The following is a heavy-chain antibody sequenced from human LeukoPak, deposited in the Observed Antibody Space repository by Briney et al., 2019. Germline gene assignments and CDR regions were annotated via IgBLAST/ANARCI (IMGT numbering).Heavy chain of an antibody. CDR1: GGSFSGYY. Sequence: SESLSLTCAVYGGSFSGYYWSWIRQPPGKGLEWFGEINHSGSTNYNPSLKSRVTISVDTSKNQFSLELSSVTAADTAVYYCASLIETAGDLFDYWGQGTLVTVSS. CDR2: INHSGST. D-gene: IGHD2-21*02. V-gene: IGHV4-34*01. CDR3: ASLIETAGDLFDY. J-gene: IGHJ4*02.